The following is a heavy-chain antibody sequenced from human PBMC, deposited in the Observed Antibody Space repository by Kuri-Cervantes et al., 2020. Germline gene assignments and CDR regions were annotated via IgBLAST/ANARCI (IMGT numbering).Heavy chain of an antibody. V-gene: IGHV4-30-4*01. J-gene: IGHJ4*02. Sequence: SETLSLTCTVSGGSVSSGGYYWSWVRQPPGKGLEWIGYIYYTGNTYYNPSLKSRVTMSIDTSKSQFSLKLNSVTTTDTAVYYCASKDRRNYYFDRWGQGTLVTVSS. CDR2: IYYTGNT. CDR1: GGSVSSGGYY. CDR3: ASKDRRNYYFDR. D-gene: IGHD2-15*01.